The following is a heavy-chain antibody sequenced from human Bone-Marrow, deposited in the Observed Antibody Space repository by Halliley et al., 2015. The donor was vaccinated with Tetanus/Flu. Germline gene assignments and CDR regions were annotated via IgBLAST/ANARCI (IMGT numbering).Heavy chain of an antibody. J-gene: IGHJ6*02. V-gene: IGHV5-10-1*01. Sequence: QLVQSGAEVKKPGESLRISCKGSGYNFTNYWISWVRQKPGQGLEWMGRIDPRDSYIDYSPSFQGHVNLSADKSITTAYVQWSSLEASDTAVSFCARLVAVRDWDLPYLFYLLDVWGQGTTVTVSS. D-gene: IGHD2-15*01. CDR1: GYNFTNYW. CDR2: IDPRDSYI. CDR3: ARLVAVRDWDLPYLFYLLDV.